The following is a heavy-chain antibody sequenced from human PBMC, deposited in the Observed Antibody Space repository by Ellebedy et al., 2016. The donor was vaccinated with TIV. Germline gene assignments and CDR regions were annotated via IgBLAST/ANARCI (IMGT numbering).Heavy chain of an antibody. CDR1: GYTFTRYA. V-gene: IGHV1-3*01. Sequence: AASVKVSCKASGYTFTRYAIYWARQAPGQRLEWMGWINGGDGNTKYSQKFQGRVTITRDTSASTAYMELSSLRSEDTAVYFCARCNILTGFTAEYYFDYWGQGTLVTVSS. J-gene: IGHJ4*02. CDR2: INGGDGNT. D-gene: IGHD3-9*01. CDR3: ARCNILTGFTAEYYFDY.